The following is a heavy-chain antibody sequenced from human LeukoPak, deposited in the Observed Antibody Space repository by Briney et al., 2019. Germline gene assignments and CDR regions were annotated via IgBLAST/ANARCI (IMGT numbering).Heavy chain of an antibody. CDR2: ISYDGSNK. V-gene: IGHV3-30-3*01. CDR3: AKDLAPVYGDYGYFYYGMDV. CDR1: GFTFSSYA. D-gene: IGHD4-17*01. J-gene: IGHJ6*02. Sequence: PGGSLRLSCAASGFTFSSYAMYWVRQAPGKGLEWVSVISYDGSNKYYADSVKGRFTISRDNSKNTLYLQMNSLRAEDTAVYYCAKDLAPVYGDYGYFYYGMDVWGQGTTVTVSS.